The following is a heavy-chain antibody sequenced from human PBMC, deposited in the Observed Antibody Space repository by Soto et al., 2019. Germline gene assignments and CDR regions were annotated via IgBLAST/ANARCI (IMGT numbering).Heavy chain of an antibody. V-gene: IGHV4-4*02. J-gene: IGHJ6*03. CDR3: ARSYYDFWSGYYLPANYYYYMDV. Sequence: QVQLQESGPGLVKPSGTLSLTCAVSSGSISSSNWWSWVRQPPGKGLEWIGEIYHSGSTNYNPSLKSRVTISVVKSKNQFSLKLSSVTAADTAVYYCARSYYDFWSGYYLPANYYYYMDVWGKGTTVTVSS. CDR2: IYHSGST. CDR1: SGSISSSNW. D-gene: IGHD3-3*01.